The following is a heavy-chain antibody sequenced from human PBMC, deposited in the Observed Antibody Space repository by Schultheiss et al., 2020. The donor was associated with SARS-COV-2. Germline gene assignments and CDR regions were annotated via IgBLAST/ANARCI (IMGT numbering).Heavy chain of an antibody. J-gene: IGHJ4*02. CDR1: GFTFNSHA. D-gene: IGHD4-17*01. V-gene: IGHV3-30*04. Sequence: GGSLRLSCAASGFTFNSHAVHWVRQAPGKGLEWVAVILYDGSNKYYADSVKGRFTISRDNSKNTLYLQMNSLRAEDTAVYYCARVPSRGYGDPYYFDYWGQGTLVTVSS. CDR3: ARVPSRGYGDPYYFDY. CDR2: ILYDGSNK.